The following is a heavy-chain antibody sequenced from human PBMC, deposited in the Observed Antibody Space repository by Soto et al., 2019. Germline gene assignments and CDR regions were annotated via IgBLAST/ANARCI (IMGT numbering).Heavy chain of an antibody. V-gene: IGHV3-53*01. CDR1: GLTISGKKY. CDR3: ATWHEREHAFDV. J-gene: IGHJ3*01. CDR2: LYDVDGS. Sequence: DVQLVESGGGLIQPGESPRLSCAAFGLTISGKKYVAWFRQAPGKGLEWVSALYDVDGSFYADSVTGRFTTSSDSSKTTVYLQMNDLRPDDTAVYYCATWHEREHAFDVWGQGTTVTISS. D-gene: IGHD1-1*01.